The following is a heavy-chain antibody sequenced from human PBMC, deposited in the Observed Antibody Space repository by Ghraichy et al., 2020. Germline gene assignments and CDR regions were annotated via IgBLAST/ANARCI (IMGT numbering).Heavy chain of an antibody. D-gene: IGHD1-1*01. CDR3: AKDSVPKTGRTSDRPGTGD. J-gene: IGHJ1*01. CDR2: IREVATVK. CDR1: GFTFSRYG. Sequence: GGSLRLSCAASGFTFSRYGMHLVRQPPGKGLDWVAFIREVATVKYYGESVKGRFIISRDNSKDTLFLEMNSLRDEDTGVYYCAKDSVPKTGRTSDRPGTGDWGRGTLVTVTS. V-gene: IGHV3-30*02.